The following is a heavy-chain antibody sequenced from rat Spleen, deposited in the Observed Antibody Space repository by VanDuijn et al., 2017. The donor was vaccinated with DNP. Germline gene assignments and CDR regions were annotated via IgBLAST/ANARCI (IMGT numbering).Heavy chain of an antibody. V-gene: IGHV2-41*01. CDR2: IWNNGGT. J-gene: IGHJ3*01. CDR3: ARSPETSYIYFPWAY. D-gene: IGHD1-2*01. Sequence: QVQLKESGPGLVQPSQTLSLTCTVAGFSLTSNNVHWLRQPPGKGLEWMGVIWNNGGTRYNSVLKSRLRINKDTSKSQVFLKINSLQTEDTATYYCARSPETSYIYFPWAYWGQGTLVTVSS. CDR1: GFSLTSNN.